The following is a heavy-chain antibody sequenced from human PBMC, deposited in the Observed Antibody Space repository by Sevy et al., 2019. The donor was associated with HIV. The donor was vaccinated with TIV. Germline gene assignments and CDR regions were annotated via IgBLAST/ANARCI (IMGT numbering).Heavy chain of an antibody. CDR2: ISASNGNT. D-gene: IGHD2-2*01. V-gene: IGHV1-18*01. CDR3: ALYCSTTNCIFDY. CDR1: GYTFMNYG. Sequence: ASVKVSCKASGYTFMNYGISWVRQAPGQGLEWMGWISASNGNTNYAQKFQGRVTMTKDTSTTTAYMELRSLGSDDTAVYYCALYCSTTNCIFDYWGQGTLVTVSS. J-gene: IGHJ4*02.